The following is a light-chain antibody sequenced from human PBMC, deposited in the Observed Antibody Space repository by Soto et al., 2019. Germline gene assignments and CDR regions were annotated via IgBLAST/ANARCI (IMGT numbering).Light chain of an antibody. V-gene: IGKV3-20*01. CDR2: GAS. J-gene: IGKJ1*01. Sequence: ETVLAQSPGTLSLSPGERATLSCRASQSVSSSYLAWYQQKPGQAPRLLIYGASSRATGIPDRFSGSGSGTDFTLTISRLEPEDFAVYYCQQYWSSPWTFGQGTKVEIK. CDR3: QQYWSSPWT. CDR1: QSVSSSY.